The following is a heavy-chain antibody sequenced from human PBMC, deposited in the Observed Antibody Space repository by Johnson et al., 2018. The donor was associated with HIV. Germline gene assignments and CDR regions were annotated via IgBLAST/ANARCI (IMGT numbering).Heavy chain of an antibody. CDR3: TTAGGRDTIFGVANDAFDI. CDR1: GMTFSNLW. CDR2: IKSKTDGGTT. V-gene: IGHV3-15*01. D-gene: IGHD3-3*01. Sequence: VQLVESGGGLVKPGGSLRLSCEASGMTFSNLWMNWVRQAPGKGLEWVGRIKSKTDGGTTDYAAPVKGRFTISRDDSKNTLYLQMNSLKTEDTAVYYCTTAGGRDTIFGVANDAFDIWGQGTMVTVSS. J-gene: IGHJ3*02.